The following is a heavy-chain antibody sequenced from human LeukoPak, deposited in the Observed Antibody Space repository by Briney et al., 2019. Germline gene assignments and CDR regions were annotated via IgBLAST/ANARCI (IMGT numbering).Heavy chain of an antibody. CDR1: GFTFSSYD. J-gene: IGHJ4*02. Sequence: GGSLRLSCAASGFTFSSYDMHWVRQATGKGLEWVSAIGTAGDTYYPGSVKGRFTISRENAKNSLYLQMNSLRAEDTAVYYCAKVLRITIFGVVPKKYYFDYWGQGTLVTVSS. CDR2: IGTAGDT. D-gene: IGHD3-3*01. CDR3: AKVLRITIFGVVPKKYYFDY. V-gene: IGHV3-13*01.